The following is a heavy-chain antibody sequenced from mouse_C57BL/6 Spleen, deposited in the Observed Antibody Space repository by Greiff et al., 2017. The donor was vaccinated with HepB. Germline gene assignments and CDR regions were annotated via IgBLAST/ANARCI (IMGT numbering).Heavy chain of an antibody. CDR2: ISNLAYSI. D-gene: IGHD1-1*01. CDR1: GFTFSDYG. Sequence: EVKLVESGGGLVQPGGSLKLSCAAPGFTFSDYGMAWVRQAPRKGPEWVAFISNLAYSIYYADTVTGRFTISRENAKNTLYLEMSSLRSEDTAMYYCATGGTYGSFDYWGQGTTLTVSS. J-gene: IGHJ2*01. CDR3: ATGGTYGSFDY. V-gene: IGHV5-15*01.